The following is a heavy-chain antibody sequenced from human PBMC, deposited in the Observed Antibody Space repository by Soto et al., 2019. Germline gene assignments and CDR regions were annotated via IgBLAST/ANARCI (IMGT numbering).Heavy chain of an antibody. V-gene: IGHV4-4*07. J-gene: IGHJ2*01. Sequence: QVQLQESGPGLVKPSETLSLTCTVSGVSITPYFWSWMRQPAGEAPEWLGHIYASGRTTYNPSLKSRVTMFVSQTQFSLRLTSVTAADTAVYYCARHFDVDPSLDHYYFDLWGRGALVTVSS. D-gene: IGHD3-9*01. CDR1: GVSITPYF. CDR2: IYASGRT. CDR3: ARHFDVDPSLDHYYFDL.